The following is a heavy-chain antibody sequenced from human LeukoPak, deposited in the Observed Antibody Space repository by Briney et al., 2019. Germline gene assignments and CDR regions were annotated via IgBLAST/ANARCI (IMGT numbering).Heavy chain of an antibody. D-gene: IGHD3-22*01. CDR3: ARVEYYYDSSGYFRFWFDP. J-gene: IGHJ5*02. CDR1: GASIRSYY. CDR2: IYYSGST. V-gene: IGHV4-59*08. Sequence: SETLSLTCTVSGASIRSYYWSWIRQPPGKGLEWVGYIYYSGSTSYNPSLKSRVTISVDTSKNQFSLKLSSVTAADTAVYYCARVEYYYDSSGYFRFWFDPWGQGTLVTVSS.